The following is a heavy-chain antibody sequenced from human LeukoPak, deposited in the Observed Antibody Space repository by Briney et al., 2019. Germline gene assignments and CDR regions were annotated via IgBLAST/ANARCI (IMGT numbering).Heavy chain of an antibody. CDR2: INAGNGNT. J-gene: IGHJ4*02. Sequence: ASVKVSCKASGYTCTNYAIHWVRQAPGQRPEWMGWINAGNGNTKYSQRFQGRVTITRDKSANTAYMELSSLRSEDTAVYYCARGIWSSHKADYYLDHWGQGTLVTVPS. D-gene: IGHD3-3*01. V-gene: IGHV1-3*01. CDR3: ARGIWSSHKADYYLDH. CDR1: GYTCTNYA.